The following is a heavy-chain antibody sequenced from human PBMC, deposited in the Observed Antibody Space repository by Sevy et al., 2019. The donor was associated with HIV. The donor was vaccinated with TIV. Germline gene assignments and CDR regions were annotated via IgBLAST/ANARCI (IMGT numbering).Heavy chain of an antibody. CDR2: ISWNSGSI. D-gene: IGHD4-4*01. Sequence: GGSLRLSCAASGFTFDDDAMHWVQQAPGKGLEWVSGISWNSGSIGYADSVKGRFTISRDNAKNSLYLQMNSLRAEDTALYYCAKDTGNDYKQIRRYFDLWGRGTLVTVSS. CDR3: AKDTGNDYKQIRRYFDL. J-gene: IGHJ2*01. V-gene: IGHV3-9*01. CDR1: GFTFDDDA.